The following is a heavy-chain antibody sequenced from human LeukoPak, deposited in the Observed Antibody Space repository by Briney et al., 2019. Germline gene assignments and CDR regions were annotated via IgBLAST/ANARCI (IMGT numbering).Heavy chain of an antibody. CDR2: ISTYNGNT. V-gene: IGHV1-18*01. D-gene: IGHD3-3*01. CDR1: GYTFTTYG. J-gene: IGHJ4*02. Sequence: ASVKVSCKASGYTFTTYGISWMRQAPGQGLEWMGWISTYNGNTNDAQRLQGRVTMTTDTSTSTAYMELRSLRSDDTAVYYCARDPHFGVLPIYDYWGQGTLVTVSS. CDR3: ARDPHFGVLPIYDY.